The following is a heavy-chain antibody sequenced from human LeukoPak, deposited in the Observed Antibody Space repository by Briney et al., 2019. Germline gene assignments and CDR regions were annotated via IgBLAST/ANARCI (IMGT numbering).Heavy chain of an antibody. Sequence: EGSLRLSCAASGFTFSSYSMNWVRQAPGKGLEWLSSISSSSSYIYYADSVKGRFTISRDNAKNSLYLQMNSLRAEDTAVYYCARDVVYYGSGRTEHWFDPWGQGTLVTVSS. CDR2: ISSSSSYI. J-gene: IGHJ5*02. CDR3: ARDVVYYGSGRTEHWFDP. D-gene: IGHD3-10*01. CDR1: GFTFSSYS. V-gene: IGHV3-21*01.